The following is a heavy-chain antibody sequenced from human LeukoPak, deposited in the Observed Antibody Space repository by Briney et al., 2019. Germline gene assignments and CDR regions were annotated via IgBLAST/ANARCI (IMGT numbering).Heavy chain of an antibody. J-gene: IGHJ5*02. CDR3: ARALNLGYCSGGSCPNWFDP. CDR2: INHSGST. V-gene: IGHV4-34*01. CDR1: GGSFSGYY. D-gene: IGHD2-15*01. Sequence: SETLSLTCAVYGGSFSGYYWSWIRQPPGKGLEGIGEINHSGSTNYNPSLKSRVTISVDTSKNQFSLKLSSVTAADTAVYYCARALNLGYCSGGSCPNWFDPWGQGTLVTVSS.